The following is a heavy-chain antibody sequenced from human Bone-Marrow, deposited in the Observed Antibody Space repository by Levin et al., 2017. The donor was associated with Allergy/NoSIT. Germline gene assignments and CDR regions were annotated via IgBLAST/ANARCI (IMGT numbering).Heavy chain of an antibody. D-gene: IGHD3-3*01. Sequence: GESLKISCRVSGYALSDVSMHWVRQAPGKGLEWMGGFDPEDGDTVFAQRFQGRVTLTDDTSTNTVYMELSSLRSEDTAVYYCATQVGGFFGGPIDSWGQGTLVTVSS. CDR1: GYALSDVS. CDR2: FDPEDGDT. V-gene: IGHV1-24*01. J-gene: IGHJ4*02. CDR3: ATQVGGFFGGPIDS.